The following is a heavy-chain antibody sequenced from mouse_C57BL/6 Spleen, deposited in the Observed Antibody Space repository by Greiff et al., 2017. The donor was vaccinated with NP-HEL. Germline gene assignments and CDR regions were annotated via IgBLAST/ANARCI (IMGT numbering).Heavy chain of an antibody. D-gene: IGHD2-4*01. CDR1: GYTFTDYE. V-gene: IGHV1-15*01. Sequence: VKLQESGAELVRPGASVTLSCKASGYTFTDYEMHWVKQTPVHGLEWIGAIDPETGGTAYNQKFKGKAILTADKSSSTAYMELRSLTSEDSAVYYCTRDDYDERLAYWGQGTLVTVSA. J-gene: IGHJ3*01. CDR3: TRDDYDERLAY. CDR2: IDPETGGT.